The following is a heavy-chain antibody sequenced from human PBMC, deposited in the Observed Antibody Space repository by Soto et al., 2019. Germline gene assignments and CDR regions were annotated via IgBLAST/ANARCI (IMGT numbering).Heavy chain of an antibody. D-gene: IGHD5-12*01. Sequence: SETLSLTCTVSGGSISNYYWSWIRQPPGKGLEWIGYIYYSGITNYNPSLKSRISISVDTSKNQFSLKLSSVTAADTAVYYCARHGPSGDSGYDFDYWGQGTLVTVSS. CDR1: GGSISNYY. CDR2: IYYSGIT. J-gene: IGHJ4*02. V-gene: IGHV4-59*08. CDR3: ARHGPSGDSGYDFDY.